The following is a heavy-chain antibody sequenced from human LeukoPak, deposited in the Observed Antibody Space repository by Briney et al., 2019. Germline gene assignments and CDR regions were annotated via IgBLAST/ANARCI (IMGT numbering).Heavy chain of an antibody. CDR1: GGSISSHY. D-gene: IGHD6-13*01. Sequence: SETLSLTCTVSGGSISSHYWAWVRQPPGKGLEWIGYISYTGSTNYNPSLKSRVTISVDTSKNQFSLKLRSVTAADTAVYYCAREGYSSNWYDYWGQGTLVTVSS. CDR2: ISYTGST. V-gene: IGHV4-59*11. CDR3: AREGYSSNWYDY. J-gene: IGHJ5*01.